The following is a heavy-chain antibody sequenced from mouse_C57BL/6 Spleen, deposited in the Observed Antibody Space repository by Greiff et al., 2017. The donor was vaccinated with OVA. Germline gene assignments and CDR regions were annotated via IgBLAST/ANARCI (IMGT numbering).Heavy chain of an antibody. V-gene: IGHV3-6*01. CDR3: ARGDWTHYFDY. Sequence: EVQLVESGPGLVKPSQSLSLTCSVTGYSITSGYYWNWIRQFPGNKLEWMGYISYDGSNNYNPSLKNRISITRDTSKNQFFLKLNSVTTEDTATYYCARGDWTHYFDYWGQGTTLTVSS. D-gene: IGHD3-3*01. CDR2: ISYDGSN. J-gene: IGHJ2*01. CDR1: GYSITSGYY.